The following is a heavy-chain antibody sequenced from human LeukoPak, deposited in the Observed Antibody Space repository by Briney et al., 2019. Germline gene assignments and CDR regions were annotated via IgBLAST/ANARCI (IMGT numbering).Heavy chain of an antibody. CDR2: INTDGSST. CDR3: ARVGWNSYFDY. V-gene: IGHV3-74*01. D-gene: IGHD1-7*01. CDR1: GFTFSSYW. J-gene: IGHJ4*02. Sequence: GGSLRLSCAASGFTFSSYWMHWVRQAPGKGLVWVSRINTDGSSTSYADSVKGRFTISRDNAKNTLYLQMNSLRAEDTAVYYCARVGWNSYFDYWGQGTLVTVSS.